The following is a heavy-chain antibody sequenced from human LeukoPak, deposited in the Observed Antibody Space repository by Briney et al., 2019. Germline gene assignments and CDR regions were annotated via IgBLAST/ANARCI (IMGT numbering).Heavy chain of an antibody. D-gene: IGHD3-10*01. V-gene: IGHV4-34*01. J-gene: IGHJ4*02. CDR2: INHSGST. CDR1: GGSFSGYY. Sequence: SETLSLTCAVYGGSFSGYYWSWIRQPPGKGLGWIGEINHSGSTNYNPSLMSRVTISVDTSKNQFSLKLSSVTAADTAVYYCARGSSGSGTPDYWGQGTLVTVSS. CDR3: ARGSSGSGTPDY.